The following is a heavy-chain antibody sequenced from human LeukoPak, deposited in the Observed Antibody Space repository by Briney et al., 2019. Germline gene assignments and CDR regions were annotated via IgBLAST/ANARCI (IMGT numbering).Heavy chain of an antibody. V-gene: IGHV3-21*01. D-gene: IGHD1-1*01. CDR1: GFTFSSYS. CDR3: ARSAAGTYY. J-gene: IGHJ4*02. CDR2: ISSSSSYK. Sequence: GGSLRLSCVASGFTFSSYSMNWVRQAPGKGLEWVSSISSSSSYKYYTDSVKGRFTISRDNAKNSLYLQMNSLRAEDTAVHYCARSAAGTYYRGQGTLVTVS.